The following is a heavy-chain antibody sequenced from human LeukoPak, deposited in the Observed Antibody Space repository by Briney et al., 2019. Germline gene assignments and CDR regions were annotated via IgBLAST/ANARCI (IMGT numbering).Heavy chain of an antibody. CDR3: ARVYLNPFMSIFDG. V-gene: IGHV4-31*03. J-gene: IGHJ4*02. D-gene: IGHD6-6*01. CDR2: LYYSGST. CDR1: GGSISSGGYY. Sequence: SQTLSLTCTVSGGSISSGGYYWSWIRQHPGKGLEWIGYLYYSGSTYYNPSLKSRVTISVDTSKSQCSLKLSSVTAADTAIYYCARVYLNPFMSIFDGWGQGTLVTASS.